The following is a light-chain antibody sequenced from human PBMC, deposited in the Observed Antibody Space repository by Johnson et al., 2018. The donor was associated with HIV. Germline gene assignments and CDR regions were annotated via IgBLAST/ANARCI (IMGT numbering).Light chain of an antibody. CDR2: DNN. J-gene: IGLJ1*01. CDR1: DSDIGNNY. Sequence: HSVLTQPPSVSAAPGQKVTISCFGSDSDIGNNYVSWYQQLPGTAPKLLIYDNNKRPSGIPDRFSGSKSGTSATLGITGLQTGDEADYYCETWDSSLSGYVSGTGTKVTVL. CDR3: ETWDSSLSGYV. V-gene: IGLV1-51*01.